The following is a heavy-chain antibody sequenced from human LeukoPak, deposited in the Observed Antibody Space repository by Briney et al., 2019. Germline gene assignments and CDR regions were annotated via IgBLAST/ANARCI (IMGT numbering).Heavy chain of an antibody. CDR1: GYTLTELS. CDR3: ATAKVFCSGGSCRNYYFDY. J-gene: IGHJ4*02. CDR2: FDPEDGET. Sequence: ASVKVSCKVSGYTLTELSMHWVRQAPGKGREWMGGFDPEDGETIYAQKFQGSVTMTEDTSTDTAYMELSSLRSEDTAVYYCATAKVFCSGGSCRNYYFDYWGQGTLVTVSS. V-gene: IGHV1-24*01. D-gene: IGHD2-15*01.